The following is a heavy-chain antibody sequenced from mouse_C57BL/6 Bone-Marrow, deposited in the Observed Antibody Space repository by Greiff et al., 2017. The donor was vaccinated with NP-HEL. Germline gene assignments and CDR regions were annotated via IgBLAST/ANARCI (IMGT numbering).Heavy chain of an antibody. CDR3: TFSYGYPDY. CDR2: IDPENGDT. Sequence: EVQLQESGAELVRPGASVKLSCTASGFNIKDDYMHWVKQRPEQGLEWIGWIDPENGDTDYAAKFKGKAIITADTSSNTASLQLSSLTSADAAVYYCTFSYGYPDYWGKGTTLTVSS. J-gene: IGHJ2*01. CDR1: GFNIKDDY. D-gene: IGHD2-2*01. V-gene: IGHV14-4*01.